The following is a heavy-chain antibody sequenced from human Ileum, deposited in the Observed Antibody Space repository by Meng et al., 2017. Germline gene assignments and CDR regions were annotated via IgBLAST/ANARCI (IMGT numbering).Heavy chain of an antibody. D-gene: IGHD6-19*01. Sequence: RVVRSGAEVKKPGASVKVSCKASGYTFTSHYIHWWRQAPGQGLEWMGWINGGTGNTEYSQNFQGRITFTRDTAASTVYMELSSLRSEDTAVFYCARVAVTGIGYFQYWGQGTLVTVSS. CDR3: ARVAVTGIGYFQY. CDR2: INGGTGNT. J-gene: IGHJ1*01. CDR1: GYTFTSHY. V-gene: IGHV1-3*01.